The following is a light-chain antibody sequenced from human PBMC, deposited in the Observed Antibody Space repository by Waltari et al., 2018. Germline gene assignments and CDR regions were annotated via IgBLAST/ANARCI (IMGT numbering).Light chain of an antibody. CDR1: SSDVGSYNL. CDR2: GVS. CDR3: CSYAGSFTVI. J-gene: IGLJ2*01. Sequence: QSNLTQPASVSGSPGQSITISCTGTSSDVGSYNLVPWFQQHPGKAPKLMIYGVSKRPSGVSTRFSGSKSGNTASLTISGLQAEDEADYHCCSYAGSFTVIFGGGTKLTVL. V-gene: IGLV2-23*02.